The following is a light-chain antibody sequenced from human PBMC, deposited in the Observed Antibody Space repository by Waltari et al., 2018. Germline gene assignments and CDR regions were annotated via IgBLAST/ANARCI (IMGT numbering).Light chain of an antibody. V-gene: IGKV3D-15*01. CDR1: QSVSGN. CDR3: QQYYDWRRVT. J-gene: IGKJ5*01. Sequence: EIVMTQSPATLSVSPGERATLSCRASQSVSGNLAWYQQKPGQAPRLLIYGASTRATGIPARCSGSASGTEFTLTISSLQSEDSAGYYCQQYYDWRRVTFGQGTRLEIK. CDR2: GAS.